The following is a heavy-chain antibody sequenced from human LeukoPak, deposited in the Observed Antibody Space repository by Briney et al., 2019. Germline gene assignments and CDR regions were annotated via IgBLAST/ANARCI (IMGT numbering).Heavy chain of an antibody. CDR3: GGGYNCAIDY. CDR1: GGSISSSGYY. J-gene: IGHJ4*02. D-gene: IGHD5-18*01. V-gene: IGHV4-39*01. CDR2: IYYSGNT. Sequence: SETLSLTCTVSGGSISSSGYYWGWVRQPPGKGLEWIGSIYYSGNTYYNPSLKSRVTMSADTSKNQFSLELSSVTAADTAVYYCGGGYNCAIDYWGQGTLVTVSS.